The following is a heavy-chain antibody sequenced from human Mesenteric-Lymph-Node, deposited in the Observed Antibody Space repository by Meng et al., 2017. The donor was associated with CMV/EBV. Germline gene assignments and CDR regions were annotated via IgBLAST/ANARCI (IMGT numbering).Heavy chain of an antibody. CDR2: INPNSGGT. CDR3: ARDPGMIRGAIIDY. V-gene: IGHV1-2*06. Sequence: KASGYIFTGYYMYWVRQAPGQGLEWMGRINPNSGGTNYEQKFQGRVTMTRDTSISTAYMELRSLNSDDTAVYYCARDPGMIRGAIIDYWGQGTLVTVSS. D-gene: IGHD3-10*01. J-gene: IGHJ4*02. CDR1: GYIFTGYY.